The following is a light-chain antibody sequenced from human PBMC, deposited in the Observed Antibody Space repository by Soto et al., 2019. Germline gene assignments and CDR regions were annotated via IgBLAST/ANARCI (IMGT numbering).Light chain of an antibody. CDR2: VSR. CDR1: SSNIGAGYD. Sequence: QSVLTQPPSVSGAPGQRVTISCSGSSSNIGAGYDVHWYQQLPGTAPRLLIYVSRNRPSGVPDRFSGSKSGTSASLAITGLQTDDEADYYCCSYAGSYTSYVFGTGTKLTVL. CDR3: CSYAGSYTSYV. J-gene: IGLJ1*01. V-gene: IGLV1-40*01.